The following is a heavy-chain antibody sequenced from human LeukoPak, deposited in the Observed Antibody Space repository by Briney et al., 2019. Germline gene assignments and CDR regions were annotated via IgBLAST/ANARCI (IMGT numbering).Heavy chain of an antibody. CDR3: ATSTVTTYYFDY. V-gene: IGHV3-23*01. Sequence: GGSLRLSCAASGFTFSSYAMSWVRQAPGKGLEWVSVISGGGGSTYYADSVKGRFTISRDNSKNTLYLQMNSLRAEDTAVYHSATSTVTTYYFDYWGQGTLVTVSS. D-gene: IGHD4-17*01. CDR1: GFTFSSYA. J-gene: IGHJ4*02. CDR2: ISGGGGST.